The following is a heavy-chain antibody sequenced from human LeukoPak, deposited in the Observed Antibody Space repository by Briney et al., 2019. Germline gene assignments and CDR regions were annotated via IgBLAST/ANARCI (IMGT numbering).Heavy chain of an antibody. D-gene: IGHD6-25*01. CDR2: ISSSSSYI. Sequence: GGSLRLSCAASGFTFSIYSMNWVRQAPGKGLEWVSSISSSSSYIYYADSVKGRFTISRDNSKNTLYLQMNSLRAEDTAVYYCATTEAGSTSYFDYWGQGTLVTVSS. CDR3: ATTEAGSTSYFDY. J-gene: IGHJ4*02. CDR1: GFTFSIYS. V-gene: IGHV3-21*01.